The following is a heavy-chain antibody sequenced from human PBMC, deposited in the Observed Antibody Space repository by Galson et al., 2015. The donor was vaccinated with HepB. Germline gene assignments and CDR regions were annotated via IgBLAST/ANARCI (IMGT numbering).Heavy chain of an antibody. CDR3: ARDLRTNWYFDL. CDR1: GFTFSSYS. Sequence: SLRLSCAASGFTFSSYSMNWLRQAPGKGLEWISYISITRTTIYYADSVKGRFTISRDNAKNSLYLQMNSLRAEDTAVYYCARDLRTNWYFDLWGRGTLVTVSS. CDR2: ISITRTTI. V-gene: IGHV3-48*01. J-gene: IGHJ2*01. D-gene: IGHD1-14*01.